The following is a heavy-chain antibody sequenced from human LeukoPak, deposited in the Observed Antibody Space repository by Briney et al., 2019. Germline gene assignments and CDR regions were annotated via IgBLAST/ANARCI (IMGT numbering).Heavy chain of an antibody. CDR3: AKNWDRLDS. CDR2: ISYDGSDK. J-gene: IGHJ4*02. D-gene: IGHD1-14*01. V-gene: IGHV3-30*18. Sequence: TGGSLRLPCAASGFSFSSYGMHWVRQGPGKGLEWVALISYDGSDKYYADSVKGRFTISRDNSKNTLSLQMSSLRQEDTAVYYCAKNWDRLDSWGQGTLVTVSS. CDR1: GFSFSSYG.